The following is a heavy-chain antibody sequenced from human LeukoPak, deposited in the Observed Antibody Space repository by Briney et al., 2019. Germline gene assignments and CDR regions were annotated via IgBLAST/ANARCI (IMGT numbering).Heavy chain of an antibody. CDR3: ARGDSGSKD. CDR1: GFTFSNYN. J-gene: IGHJ4*02. Sequence: GGSLRLSCAASGFTFSNYNMNWVRQAPGKGLEWVSYISSDSVTKYYADSVKGRFTISRDNAKDSLYLQMNSLRAEDTAVYYCARGDSGSKDWGQGTLVTVSS. D-gene: IGHD5-12*01. CDR2: ISSDSVTK. V-gene: IGHV3-48*01.